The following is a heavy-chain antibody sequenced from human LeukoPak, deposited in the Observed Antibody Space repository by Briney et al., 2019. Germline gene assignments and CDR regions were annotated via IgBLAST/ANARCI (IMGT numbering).Heavy chain of an antibody. D-gene: IGHD3-3*01. Sequence: ASVKVSCKASGYTFTSYYMHWVRQAPEQGLEWVGIINPSGGSTSYAQKFQGRVTMTRDTSTSTVYMELSSLRSEDTAVYYCARASPITIFGVVIPNWFDPWGQGTLVTVSS. J-gene: IGHJ5*02. CDR3: ARASPITIFGVVIPNWFDP. CDR1: GYTFTSYY. CDR2: INPSGGST. V-gene: IGHV1-46*01.